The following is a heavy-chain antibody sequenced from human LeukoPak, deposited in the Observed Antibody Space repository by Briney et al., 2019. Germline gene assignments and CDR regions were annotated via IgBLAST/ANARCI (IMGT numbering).Heavy chain of an antibody. CDR2: IIPLFRTA. D-gene: IGHD3-9*01. CDR1: GGTFSSYA. J-gene: IGHJ3*02. V-gene: IGHV1-69*06. CDR3: ATNYEILSGYPKNYYFHI. Sequence: GCSVRVSCKASGGTFSSYAISWVRQAPGQGPEWMGGIIPLFRTANYAQKFHDRVTITADKSTNTTFMELSSLRSEDTAMYYCATNYEILSGYPKNYYFHIWGQGTMVTVSS.